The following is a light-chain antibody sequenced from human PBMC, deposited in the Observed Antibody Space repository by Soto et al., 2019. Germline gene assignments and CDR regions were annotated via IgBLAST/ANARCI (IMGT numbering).Light chain of an antibody. V-gene: IGKV3-20*01. J-gene: IGKJ4*01. CDR1: QSLSSRY. CDR3: QQYSSSPPT. CDR2: GAS. Sequence: EILLTPSPGTLSLSPGDRATLSCRASQSLSSRYLAWYREKPGQAPRLLIYGASNRATGIPDRFSGSGSGTDFTLTISRLEPDDFAVYYCQQYSSSPPTFGGGTKVEIK.